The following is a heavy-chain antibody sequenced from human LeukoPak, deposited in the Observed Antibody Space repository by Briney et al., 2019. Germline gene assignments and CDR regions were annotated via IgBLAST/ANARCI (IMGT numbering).Heavy chain of an antibody. CDR3: GRDPKLGIRGYTYGYIDF. D-gene: IGHD5-18*01. CDR2: INTNTENP. Sequence: ASVKVSCKTSGYTFTNHAINWVRQAPGQGLEWMGWINTNTENPTYAQGFTGRYVFSLDTSVSTAYLQISGLKADDTAVYYCGRDPKLGIRGYTYGYIDFWGQGTLVTVSS. V-gene: IGHV7-4-1*02. CDR1: GYTFTNHA. J-gene: IGHJ4*02.